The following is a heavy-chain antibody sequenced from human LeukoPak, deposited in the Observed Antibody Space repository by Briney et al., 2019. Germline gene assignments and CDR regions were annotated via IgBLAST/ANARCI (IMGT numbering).Heavy chain of an antibody. V-gene: IGHV7-4-1*02. CDR2: INTYTRNP. Sequence: GASVKVSCKASGYTFTTYVLNWVRRAPGQGFEWMGFINTYTRNPTYAQGFTGRFVFSLDTSVSTAYLQISSLKVEDTAVYYCARQGPGYCGSTRCYGVGHWGQGTLVTVSS. CDR3: ARQGPGYCGSTRCYGVGH. J-gene: IGHJ4*02. D-gene: IGHD2-2*01. CDR1: GYTFTTYV.